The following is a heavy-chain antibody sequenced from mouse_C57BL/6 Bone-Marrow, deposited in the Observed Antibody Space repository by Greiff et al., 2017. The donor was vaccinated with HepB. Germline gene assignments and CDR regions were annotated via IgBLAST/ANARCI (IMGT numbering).Heavy chain of an antibody. J-gene: IGHJ2*01. V-gene: IGHV5-6*02. CDR3: TRDRFDYYFDY. Sequence: DVMLVESGGDLVKPGGSLKLSCAASGFTFSTSGMSWVRQTPDKRLEWVATINTGGNYTYYPDSVKGRFTISKDTAKNTLFLLMNSLKSEDSAIYYCTRDRFDYYFDYWCQGTTLTVSS. CDR1: GFTFSTSG. CDR2: INTGGNYT. D-gene: IGHD2-14*01.